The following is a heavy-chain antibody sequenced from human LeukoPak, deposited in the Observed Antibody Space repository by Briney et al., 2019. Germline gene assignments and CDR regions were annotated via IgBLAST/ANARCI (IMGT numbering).Heavy chain of an antibody. J-gene: IGHJ4*02. CDR2: ISSNGGST. Sequence: GGSLRLSCAASGFTFSSFAMHWVRPAPGEGLEYVSAISSNGGSTYYANSVKGRFTISRDNSKNTLYLQMGSRRAEDMAVYYCARARGYSGYIPYYWGQGTLVTVSS. CDR3: ARARGYSGYIPYY. CDR1: GFTFSSFA. D-gene: IGHD5-12*01. V-gene: IGHV3-64*01.